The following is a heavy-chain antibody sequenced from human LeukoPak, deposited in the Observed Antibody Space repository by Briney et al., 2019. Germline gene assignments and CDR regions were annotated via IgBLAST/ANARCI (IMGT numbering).Heavy chain of an antibody. CDR2: ISSSSSTI. Sequence: PGGSLRLSCAASGFTFSSYSMNCVRQAPGKGLDWVSYISSSSSTIYYADSLKGRFTISRDNAKNSLYLQMNSLRDEDTAVYYCARARGRASGSGSYSFDYWGQGTLVTVSS. CDR1: GFTFSSYS. J-gene: IGHJ4*02. D-gene: IGHD3-10*01. CDR3: ARARGRASGSGSYSFDY. V-gene: IGHV3-48*02.